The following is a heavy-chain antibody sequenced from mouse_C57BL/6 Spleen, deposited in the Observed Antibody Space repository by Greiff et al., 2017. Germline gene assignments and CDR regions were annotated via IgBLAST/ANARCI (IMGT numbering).Heavy chain of an antibody. CDR1: GYSITSGYY. CDR3: ARGKGVATDY. J-gene: IGHJ2*01. D-gene: IGHD1-1*01. V-gene: IGHV3-6*01. Sequence: ESGPGLVKPSQSLSLTCSVTGYSITSGYYWNWIRQFPGNKLEWMGYISYDGSNNYNPSLKNRISITRDTSKNQFFLKLNSVTTEDTATYYCARGKGVATDYWGQGTTLTVSS. CDR2: ISYDGSN.